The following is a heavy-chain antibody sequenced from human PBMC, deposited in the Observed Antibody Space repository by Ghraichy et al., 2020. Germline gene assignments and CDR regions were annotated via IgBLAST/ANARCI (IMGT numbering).Heavy chain of an antibody. Sequence: SQTLSLTCTVSGGSISSYYWSWIRQPPGKGLEWIGYIYYSGSTNYNPSLKSRVTISVDTSKNQFSLKLSSVTAADTAVYYCARAHPRGYFDYWGQGTLVTVSS. D-gene: IGHD3-10*01. CDR2: IYYSGST. CDR1: GGSISSYY. J-gene: IGHJ4*02. V-gene: IGHV4-59*01. CDR3: ARAHPRGYFDY.